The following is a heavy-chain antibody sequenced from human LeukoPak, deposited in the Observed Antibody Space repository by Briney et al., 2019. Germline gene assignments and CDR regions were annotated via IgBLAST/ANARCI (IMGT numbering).Heavy chain of an antibody. V-gene: IGHV3-21*01. CDR3: ARETVYSSSWSGGNAFDI. D-gene: IGHD6-13*01. CDR2: ITSSSSYI. J-gene: IGHJ3*02. Sequence: GGSLRLSCAASGFTFSRYSMIWVRQATGEGLEWVSPITSSSSYIYYADSAKGRLNISRQNAKNSLSLKMNSLRGEDSAVYYCARETVYSSSWSGGNAFDIWGQGTMVTVSS. CDR1: GFTFSRYS.